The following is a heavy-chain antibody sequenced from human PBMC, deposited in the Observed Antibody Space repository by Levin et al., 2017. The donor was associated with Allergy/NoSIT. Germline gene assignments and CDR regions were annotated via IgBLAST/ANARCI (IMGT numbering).Heavy chain of an antibody. Sequence: KVSCKGSGYTFTNYWIGWVRQMPGKGLEWMGIIYPGDSDTRYSPSFQGQVTISADKSLSTAYLQWSSLKASDTAIYYCARRLMEAEYFDFWGRGTLLSVSS. CDR2: IYPGDSDT. CDR1: GYTFTNYW. V-gene: IGHV5-51*01. D-gene: IGHD1-1*01. J-gene: IGHJ2*01. CDR3: ARRLMEAEYFDF.